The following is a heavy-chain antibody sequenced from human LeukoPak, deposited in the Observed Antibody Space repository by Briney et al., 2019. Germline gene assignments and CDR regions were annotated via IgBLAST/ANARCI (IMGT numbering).Heavy chain of an antibody. J-gene: IGHJ4*02. CDR1: GNSISSGDNY. V-gene: IGHV4-61*02. D-gene: IGHD3-22*01. Sequence: SETLSLTCTVSGNSISSGDNYWSWIRQPAGKGLEWIGRSYTSGSTNYNPSLKSRVTISGATSKNQFSPRLSSVTAADTAVYYCARASYSYDINGWVPFDYWGQGTLVTVSS. CDR2: SYTSGST. CDR3: ARASYSYDINGWVPFDY.